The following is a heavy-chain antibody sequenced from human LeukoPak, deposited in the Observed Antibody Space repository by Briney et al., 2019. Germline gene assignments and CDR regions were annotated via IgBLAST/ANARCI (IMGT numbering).Heavy chain of an antibody. CDR3: ARVIAAAATGGFDP. V-gene: IGHV1-18*01. D-gene: IGHD6-13*01. Sequence: ASVKVSCKASGYTFTSYGISWVRQAPGQGLEWMGWISAYNGNTNYAQKLQGRVTMTTDTSTSTAYMELRSLRSDDTAVYYCARVIAAAATGGFDPWGQGTLVTVSS. J-gene: IGHJ5*02. CDR2: ISAYNGNT. CDR1: GYTFTSYG.